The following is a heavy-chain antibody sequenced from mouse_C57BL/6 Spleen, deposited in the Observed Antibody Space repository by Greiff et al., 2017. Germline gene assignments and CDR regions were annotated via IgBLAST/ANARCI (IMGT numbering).Heavy chain of an antibody. V-gene: IGHV14-2*01. CDR3: ARWTYNCCDY. CDR1: GFNIKDYY. Sequence: VQLQQSGAELVKPGASVKLSCTASGFNIKDYYMHWVKQRPEQGLEWIGRIDPEAGDTKYAPKFHGKATLTADTSSNTAYLQLSSLTSEDTAVYYCARWTYNCCDYWGQGTTLTVSS. J-gene: IGHJ2*01. D-gene: IGHD1-3*01. CDR2: IDPEAGDT.